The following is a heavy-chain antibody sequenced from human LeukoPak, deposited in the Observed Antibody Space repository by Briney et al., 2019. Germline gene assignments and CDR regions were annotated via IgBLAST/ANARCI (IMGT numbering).Heavy chain of an antibody. D-gene: IGHD3-9*01. J-gene: IGHJ4*02. CDR3: ARDDILTGSFDF. V-gene: IGHV4-39*02. Sequence: PSETLSLTCTVSGGSLSSTGYYWDWIRQPPGKGLEWIGNIYYSGINYYNPPLRSRVTISVDTSKNQFSLKVSSVTAADAAVYYCARDDILTGSFDFWGQGTLVTVSS. CDR1: GGSLSSTGYY. CDR2: IYYSGIN.